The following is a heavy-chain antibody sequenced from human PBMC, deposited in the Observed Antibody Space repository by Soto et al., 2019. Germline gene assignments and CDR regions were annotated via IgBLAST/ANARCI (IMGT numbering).Heavy chain of an antibody. V-gene: IGHV1-69*01. CDR2: IIPIFGTA. D-gene: IGHD5-18*01. Sequence: QVQLVQSGAEVKKPGSSVKVSCKASGGTFSSYAISWVRQAPGQGLEWMGGIIPIFGTANYAQKFQGRVTITADESTSTAYVELSSLRSEDTAVYYCTRVERYAMVYYYGMEVWGQGTTVTVSS. CDR3: TRVERYAMVYYYGMEV. CDR1: GGTFSSYA. J-gene: IGHJ6*02.